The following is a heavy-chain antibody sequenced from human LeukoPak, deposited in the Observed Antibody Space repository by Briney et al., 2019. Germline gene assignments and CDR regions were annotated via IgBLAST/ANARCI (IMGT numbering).Heavy chain of an antibody. J-gene: IGHJ4*02. D-gene: IGHD2-15*01. CDR2: ISGSGGST. Sequence: GGSLRLSCAASGFTFSSYAMSWVRQAPGKGLEWVSAISGSGGSTYYADSVKGRFTISGDNSKNTLYLQMNSLRAEDTAVYYCAKGPKRIISRGGSCYPFDYWGQGTLVTVSS. V-gene: IGHV3-23*01. CDR3: AKGPKRIISRGGSCYPFDY. CDR1: GFTFSSYA.